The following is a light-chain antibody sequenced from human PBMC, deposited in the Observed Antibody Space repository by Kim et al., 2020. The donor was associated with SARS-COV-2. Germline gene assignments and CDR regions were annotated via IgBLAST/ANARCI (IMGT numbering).Light chain of an antibody. CDR1: SGSIASNY. CDR2: EDN. CDR3: QSYDSSNHEV. Sequence: KTVTISYTRSSGSIASNYVQWYQQRPGSAPTTVIYEDNQRPSGVPDRFSGSIDSSSNSASLTISGLKTEDEADYYCQSYDSSNHEVFGGGTQLTVL. V-gene: IGLV6-57*03. J-gene: IGLJ2*01.